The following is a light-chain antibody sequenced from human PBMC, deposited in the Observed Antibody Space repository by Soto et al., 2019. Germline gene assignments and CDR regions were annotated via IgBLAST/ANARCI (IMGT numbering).Light chain of an antibody. CDR2: SAS. CDR1: QGSNNY. CDR3: QKYDSSPRT. Sequence: DTQMTQSPTSLSASVGDRVTITCRASQGSNNYLALYQQKPGKVPVPLIYSASTLKAGIPSRFSGSGAGTDFTLTISSLQPEDFATYYCQKYDSSPRTFGQGTKVDMK. J-gene: IGKJ1*01. V-gene: IGKV1-27*01.